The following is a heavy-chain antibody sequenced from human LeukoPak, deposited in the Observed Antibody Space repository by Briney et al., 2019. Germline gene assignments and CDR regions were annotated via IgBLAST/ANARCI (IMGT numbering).Heavy chain of an antibody. CDR2: IYYSGST. CDR1: GGSISSGGHY. V-gene: IGHV4-31*03. CDR3: ARDPLVSGGFDY. J-gene: IGHJ4*02. Sequence: SETLSLTCTVSGGSISSGGHYWSWIRQHPGKGLEWVGYIYYSGSTYYNPSLKSRVTISVDTSKNQFSLKLSSVTAADTAVYYCARDPLVSGGFDYWGQGTLVTVSS. D-gene: IGHD2/OR15-2a*01.